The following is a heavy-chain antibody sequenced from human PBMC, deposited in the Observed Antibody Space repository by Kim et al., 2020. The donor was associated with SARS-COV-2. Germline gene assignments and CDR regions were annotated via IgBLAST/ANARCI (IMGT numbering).Heavy chain of an antibody. V-gene: IGHV4-59*01. CDR1: GGSISSYY. Sequence: ETLSLTCTVSGGSISSYYWSWIRQPPGKGLEWIGYIYYSGSTNYNPSLKSRVTISVDTSKNQFSLKLSSVTAADTAVYYCARAGYCSGGSCYDDAFDIWGQGTMVTVSS. D-gene: IGHD2-15*01. J-gene: IGHJ3*02. CDR2: IYYSGST. CDR3: ARAGYCSGGSCYDDAFDI.